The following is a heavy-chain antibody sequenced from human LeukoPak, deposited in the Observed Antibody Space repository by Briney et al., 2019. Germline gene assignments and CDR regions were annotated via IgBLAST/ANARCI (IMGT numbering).Heavy chain of an antibody. CDR1: RFTFDDYA. J-gene: IGHJ4*02. CDR3: AKESEYVGAVDY. D-gene: IGHD1-26*01. V-gene: IGHV3-9*01. CDR2: ISWNSGSI. Sequence: GGSLRLSCAASRFTFDDYAMHWVRQAPGKGLDWVSGISWNSGSIGYADSVKGRFTISRDNAKNSLYLQMNSLRAEDTALYYCAKESEYVGAVDYWGQGTPVTVSS.